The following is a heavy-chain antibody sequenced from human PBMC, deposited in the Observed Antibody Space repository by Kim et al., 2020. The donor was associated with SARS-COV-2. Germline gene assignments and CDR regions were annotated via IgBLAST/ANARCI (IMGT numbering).Heavy chain of an antibody. CDR3: ARDSSWYSEQGY. CDR2: INHSGST. CDR1: GGSFSGYY. Sequence: SETLSLTCAVYGGSFSGYYWSWIRQPPGKGLEWIGEINHSGSTNYNPSLKSRVTISVDTSKNQFSLKLSSVTAADTAVYYCARDSSWYSEQGYWGQGTLVTVSS. D-gene: IGHD6-13*01. J-gene: IGHJ4*02. V-gene: IGHV4-34*01.